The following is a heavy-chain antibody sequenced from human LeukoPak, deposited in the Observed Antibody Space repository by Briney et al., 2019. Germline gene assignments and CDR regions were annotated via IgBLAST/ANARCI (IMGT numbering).Heavy chain of an antibody. CDR2: IIPIFGTA. D-gene: IGHD3-10*01. CDR3: ARAGVRVRGVTPGPYDAFDI. J-gene: IGHJ3*02. V-gene: IGHV1-69*05. Sequence: GASVKVSCKASGGTFSSYAISWVRQAPGQGLEWMGGIIPIFGTANYAQKFQGRVTITTDESTSTAYMELSSLRSEDTAVYYCARAGVRVRGVTPGPYDAFDIWGQGTMVTVSS. CDR1: GGTFSSYA.